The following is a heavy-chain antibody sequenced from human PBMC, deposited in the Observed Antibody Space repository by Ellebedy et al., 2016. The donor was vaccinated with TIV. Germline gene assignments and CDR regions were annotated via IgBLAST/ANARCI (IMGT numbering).Heavy chain of an antibody. D-gene: IGHD3-22*01. Sequence: SETLSLTXTVSGGSISSYYWSWIRQPPGKGLEWIGYIYYSGSTNYNPSLKSRVTISVDTSKNQFSLKLSSVTAADTAVYYCARDQYYYDSSGYPLWGQGTLVTVSS. CDR1: GGSISSYY. CDR3: ARDQYYYDSSGYPL. J-gene: IGHJ4*02. CDR2: IYYSGST. V-gene: IGHV4-59*13.